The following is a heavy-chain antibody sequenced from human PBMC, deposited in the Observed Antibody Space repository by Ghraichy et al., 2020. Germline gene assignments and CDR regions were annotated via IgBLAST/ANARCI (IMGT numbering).Heavy chain of an antibody. V-gene: IGHV3-49*03. CDR2: IRSKAYGGTT. Sequence: GGSLRLSCTASGFTFGDYAMSWFRQAPGKGLEWVGFIRSKAYGGTTEYAASVKGRFTISRDDSKSIAYLQMNSLKTEDTAVYYCTRNSVVVIAPPFDYWGQGTLVTVSS. J-gene: IGHJ4*02. CDR1: GFTFGDYA. D-gene: IGHD2-21*01. CDR3: TRNSVVVIAPPFDY.